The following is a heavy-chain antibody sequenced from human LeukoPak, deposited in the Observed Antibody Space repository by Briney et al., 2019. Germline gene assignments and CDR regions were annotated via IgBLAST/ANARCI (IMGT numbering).Heavy chain of an antibody. CDR1: GYTFTAYH. CDR2: INPDSGGT. CDR3: ARGSSGWSPGGS. V-gene: IGHV1-2*02. J-gene: IGHJ5*02. D-gene: IGHD6-19*01. Sequence: ASVKVSCKASGYTFTAYHIQWVRQAPGQGLEWMGWINPDSGGTNFAQKFQGRVTMTRDTSISTAYMELSSLRYEDTAVYYCARGSSGWSPGGSWGQGTLVTVAS.